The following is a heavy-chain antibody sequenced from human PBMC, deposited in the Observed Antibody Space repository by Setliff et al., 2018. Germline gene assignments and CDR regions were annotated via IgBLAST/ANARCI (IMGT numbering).Heavy chain of an antibody. J-gene: IGHJ1*01. Sequence: SLTCNVSGASVSSHYWDWIRQPPGKGLEWIGFISYNGITTYNVSLKSRVSISVDTSKNQLSLTLSSVTAADTAVYYCVREGYSEYFQDWGRGTLVTVSS. D-gene: IGHD1-1*01. V-gene: IGHV4-59*02. CDR1: GASVSSHY. CDR3: VREGYSEYFQD. CDR2: ISYNGIT.